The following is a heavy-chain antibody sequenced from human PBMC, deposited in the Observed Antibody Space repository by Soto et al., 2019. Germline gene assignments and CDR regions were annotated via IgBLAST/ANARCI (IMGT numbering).Heavy chain of an antibody. D-gene: IGHD6-13*01. J-gene: IGHJ6*02. V-gene: IGHV1-8*01. CDR3: ARGRLQQQLVIYYYGMDV. Sequence: GASVKVSCKASGYTFTSYDINWVRQATGQGLEWMGWMNPNSGNTGYAQKFQGRVTMTKNTSISTAYMELSSLRSEDTAVYYCARGRLQQQLVIYYYGMDVWGQGTTVTSP. CDR1: GYTFTSYD. CDR2: MNPNSGNT.